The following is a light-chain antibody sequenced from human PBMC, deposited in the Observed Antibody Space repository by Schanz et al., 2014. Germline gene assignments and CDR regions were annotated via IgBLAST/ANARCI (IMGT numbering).Light chain of an antibody. V-gene: IGLV2-8*01. CDR3: SSYAGTNNFGV. Sequence: QSALTQPPSASGSPGQSVTISCTGTSSDVGGYNYVSWYQQHPGKAPKLMISEVSKRPSGVPDRFSGSKSGNTASLTVSGLQAEDEADYYCSSYAGTNNFGVFGGGTKLTVL. J-gene: IGLJ3*02. CDR2: EVS. CDR1: SSDVGGYNY.